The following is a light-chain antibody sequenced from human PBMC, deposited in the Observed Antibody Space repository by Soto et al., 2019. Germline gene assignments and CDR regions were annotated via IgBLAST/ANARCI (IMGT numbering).Light chain of an antibody. Sequence: EIVLTRSPGTLSLSPGERATLSCRASQRISNNYLAWYQQRPGQAPRLLIYGASSRANGIPERFSGSASGADFALTVSSLEPEDFAVYYCQQYGSSPPITFGQGTRLEIK. CDR1: QRISNNY. J-gene: IGKJ5*01. CDR2: GAS. V-gene: IGKV3-20*01. CDR3: QQYGSSPPIT.